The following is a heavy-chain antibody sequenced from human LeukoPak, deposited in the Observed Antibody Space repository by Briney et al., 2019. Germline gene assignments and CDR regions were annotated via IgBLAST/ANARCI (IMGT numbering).Heavy chain of an antibody. J-gene: IGHJ5*02. CDR2: IYYSGST. CDR3: ARDPTAAGKGAWFDP. D-gene: IGHD6-13*01. V-gene: IGHV4-39*02. Sequence: PAETLSLTCTVSSGSISSSGYYWGWIRQPPGKGLEWIGSIYYSGSTYYNPSLKSRVTISVDTSKNQFSLKLSSVAAADTAVYYCARDPTAAGKGAWFDPWGQGTLVTVSS. CDR1: SGSISSSGYY.